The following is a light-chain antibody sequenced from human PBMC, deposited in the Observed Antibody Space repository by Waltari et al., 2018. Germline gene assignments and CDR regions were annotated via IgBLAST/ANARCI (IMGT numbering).Light chain of an antibody. CDR2: DVT. CDR3: SSYTSATIYV. V-gene: IGLV2-14*03. Sequence: QSALTQPASVSGSPGQSITISCTGTSSDVGGYNFVSWYQQHPGKAPKLIIYDVTKRPSGVSNRFSGSKAGNTASLTISGLQTEDEADYYCSSYTSATIYVVGIGTKVVVL. J-gene: IGLJ1*01. CDR1: SSDVGGYNF.